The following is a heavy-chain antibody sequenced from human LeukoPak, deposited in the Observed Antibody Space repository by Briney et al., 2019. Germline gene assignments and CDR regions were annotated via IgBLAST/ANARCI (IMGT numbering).Heavy chain of an antibody. CDR1: GYTFTSYG. J-gene: IGHJ4*02. CDR2: ISAYNGNT. D-gene: IGHD3-10*01. Sequence: ASVKVSCKASGYTFTSYGISWVRQAPGQGLEWMGWISAYNGNTNYAQKLQGRVTMTTDTSTSTAYMELRSLRSDDTAVYYCAREVRITMVRGVIIKGRSFDYWGQGTLVTVSS. V-gene: IGHV1-18*01. CDR3: AREVRITMVRGVIIKGRSFDY.